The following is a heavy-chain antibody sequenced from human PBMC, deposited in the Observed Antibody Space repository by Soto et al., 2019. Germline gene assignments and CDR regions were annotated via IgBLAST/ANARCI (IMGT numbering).Heavy chain of an antibody. CDR1: GYTFTAHS. CDR3: AREPEDGVPGDY. V-gene: IGHV1-3*01. CDR2: IIVSHDRP. Sequence: VQLVQSGTEVKEPGASVRVSCKASGYTFTAHSLHWARQAPGQGLEWMGWIIVSHDRPRYAPQFQGRLTFETDGIGTTAYMHLTRLTPEDTAVYLCAREPEDGVPGDYWGQGTPVVVSS. J-gene: IGHJ4*02. D-gene: IGHD2-8*01.